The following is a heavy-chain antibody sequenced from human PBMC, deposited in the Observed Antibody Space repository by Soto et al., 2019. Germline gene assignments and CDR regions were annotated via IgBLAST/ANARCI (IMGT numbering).Heavy chain of an antibody. CDR3: ASGRDGYNLDY. CDR1: GYAFTTYS. CDR2: INPRSGGT. Sequence: QVQLVQSGAEMKRPGASVMLSCEASGYAFTTYSIHWVRQAPGQGLEWMALINPRSGGTRNAEKFKGRVTLTREASNITVYMELRGLKPDGTAVYSCASGRDGYNLDYWGQGTQVAVSS. V-gene: IGHV1-46*01. J-gene: IGHJ4*02. D-gene: IGHD5-12*01.